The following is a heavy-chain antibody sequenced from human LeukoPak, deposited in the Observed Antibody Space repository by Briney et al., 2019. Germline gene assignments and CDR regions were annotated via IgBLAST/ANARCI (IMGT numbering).Heavy chain of an antibody. CDR2: ISGSGDNT. CDR3: TKRPSTDGYNS. J-gene: IGHJ5*02. CDR1: GFTFSTYA. D-gene: IGHD5-24*01. Sequence: GGPLSLSCASPGFTFSTYAMSWVRKPPGKGLEWVSVISGSGDNTYYADSVKGRFTISRDNFKNTLYLQMNSLRAEDTALYYCTKRPSTDGYNSWGQGTLVTVSS. V-gene: IGHV3-23*01.